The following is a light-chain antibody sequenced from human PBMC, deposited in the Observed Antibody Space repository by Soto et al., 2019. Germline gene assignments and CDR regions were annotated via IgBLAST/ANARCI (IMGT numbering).Light chain of an antibody. V-gene: IGKV1-5*01. Sequence: EIQMTQCASTLSGSVGDRVTITCRASQTIRSWLAWYQQTPGKAPKLLIYDVSSLESGVPSRFSGSGSGTEFTLTISSLQPDDFATYYCQQYNTSSTFGQGTKVDIK. CDR3: QQYNTSST. CDR1: QTIRSW. J-gene: IGKJ1*01. CDR2: DVS.